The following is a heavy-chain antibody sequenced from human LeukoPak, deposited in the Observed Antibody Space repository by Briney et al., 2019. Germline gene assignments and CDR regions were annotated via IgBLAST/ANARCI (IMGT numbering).Heavy chain of an antibody. CDR1: GFTFSIDS. J-gene: IGHJ4*02. Sequence: GASLILSCAASGFTFSIDSMNSVRQAPGKGLEWVSSISSSSSYIYYADSVKGRFTISRDNAKNSLYLQMNSLRAEDTAVYYCARNRHGGSRYSYGYDYWGQGTLVTVSS. D-gene: IGHD5-18*01. CDR2: ISSSSSYI. V-gene: IGHV3-21*01. CDR3: ARNRHGGSRYSYGYDY.